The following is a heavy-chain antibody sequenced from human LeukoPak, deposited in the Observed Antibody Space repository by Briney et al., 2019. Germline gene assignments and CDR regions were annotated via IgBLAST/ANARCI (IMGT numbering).Heavy chain of an antibody. CDR2: IYYSGST. CDR3: ARTPGGGSWYEFNY. V-gene: IGHV4-39*01. Sequence: ASETLSLTCTVSGGSISSSSYYWGWIRQPPGQGLEWIGSIYYSGSTYYNPSLKSRVTISVDTSKNQFSLMLSSVTAADTAVYYCARTPGGGSWYEFNYWGQGTLVSVSS. J-gene: IGHJ4*02. D-gene: IGHD6-13*01. CDR1: GGSISSSSYY.